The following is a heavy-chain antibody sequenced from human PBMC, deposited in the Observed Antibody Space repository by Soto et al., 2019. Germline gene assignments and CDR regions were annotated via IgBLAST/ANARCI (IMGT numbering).Heavy chain of an antibody. Sequence: QVQLVQSGAEVKKPGASVKVSCKASGYTFTSYGISWLRQAPGQGLEWMGWISAYNGNTNYAQKLQGRVTMTTDTTTITAYMELRSLRSDDTAVYYCARDFTQWGSGSEGIDVWGQGTTVTVYS. CDR2: ISAYNGNT. D-gene: IGHD3-10*01. CDR1: GYTFTSYG. V-gene: IGHV1-18*01. CDR3: ARDFTQWGSGSEGIDV. J-gene: IGHJ6*02.